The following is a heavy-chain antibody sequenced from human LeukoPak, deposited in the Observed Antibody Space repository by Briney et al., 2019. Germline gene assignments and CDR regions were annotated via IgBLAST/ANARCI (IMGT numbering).Heavy chain of an antibody. CDR1: VFTFHDYA. J-gene: IGHJ4*02. CDR3: AKSGRGDYGDYLNY. D-gene: IGHD4-17*01. V-gene: IGHV3-9*01. CDR2: ISWNSGSI. Sequence: GRSLRLSCAASVFTFHDYAMHWVRQAPGKGLEWVSGISWNSGSIGYADSVKGRFTISRDNAKTSMYLQMNSLRAEDTALYYCAKSGRGDYGDYLNYWGQGTLVTVAS.